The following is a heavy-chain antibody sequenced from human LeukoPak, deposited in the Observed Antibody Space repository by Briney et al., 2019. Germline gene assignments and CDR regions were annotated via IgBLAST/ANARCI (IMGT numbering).Heavy chain of an antibody. V-gene: IGHV3-23*01. D-gene: IGHD6-19*01. CDR2: IGGSGGRS. Sequence: GGSLRLSCVAPGFSFRSSAMRWVCQALGKGLEWVSAIGGSGGRSYYADSVKGRFTISRDNSKNTLYLQMNSARAEDKAVYYCAKDLSPCSSGPAGWGQGTLVTVSS. J-gene: IGHJ4*02. CDR1: GFSFRSSA. CDR3: AKDLSPCSSGPAG.